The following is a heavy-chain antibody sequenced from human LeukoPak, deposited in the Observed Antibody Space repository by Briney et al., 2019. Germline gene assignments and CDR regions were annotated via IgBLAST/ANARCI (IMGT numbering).Heavy chain of an antibody. Sequence: ASVKVSCKASGYTFTGYYMHWVRQAPGQGLEWMGWINPNSGGTNYAQKFQGRVTMTRDTSISTAYMELSRLRSDDTAVYYCARDRGVVRGVISFWGQGTLVTVSS. V-gene: IGHV1-2*02. CDR1: GYTFTGYY. CDR3: ARDRGVVRGVISF. J-gene: IGHJ4*02. CDR2: INPNSGGT. D-gene: IGHD3-10*01.